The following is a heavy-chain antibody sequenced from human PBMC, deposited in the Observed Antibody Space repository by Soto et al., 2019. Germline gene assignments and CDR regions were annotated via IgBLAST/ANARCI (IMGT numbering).Heavy chain of an antibody. CDR1: AGSISRSSYF. CDR2: IYYSGST. V-gene: IGHV4-39*07. Sequence: SETLSLTCTVSAGSISRSSYFWGWIRQPPGKGLEWIGSIYYSGSTYYNPSLKSRVTVSVDTSKNQFSLKLNSVTAADTAVYYCARESYYGSGATVVGYWGQGTLVTVS. D-gene: IGHD3-10*01. CDR3: ARESYYGSGATVVGY. J-gene: IGHJ4*02.